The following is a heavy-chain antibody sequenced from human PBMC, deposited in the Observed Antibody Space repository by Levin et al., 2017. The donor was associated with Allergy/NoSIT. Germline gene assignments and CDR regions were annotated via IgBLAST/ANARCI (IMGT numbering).Heavy chain of an antibody. Sequence: SQTLSLTCTVSGGSISSYYWSWIRQPAGKGLEWIGRIYTSGSTNYNPSLKSRVTMSVDTSKNQLSLKLSSVTAADTAVYYCAGDSYNYGYFDYWGQGTLVTVAS. CDR2: IYTSGST. J-gene: IGHJ4*02. CDR1: GGSISSYY. V-gene: IGHV4-4*07. CDR3: AGDSYNYGYFDY. D-gene: IGHD5-24*01.